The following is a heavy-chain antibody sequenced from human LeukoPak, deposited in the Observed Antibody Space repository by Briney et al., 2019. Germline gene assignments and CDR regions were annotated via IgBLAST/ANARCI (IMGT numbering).Heavy chain of an antibody. J-gene: IGHJ4*02. CDR3: AKDRDRRTEYYFDY. D-gene: IGHD1/OR15-1a*01. V-gene: IGHV3-48*02. Sequence: GGSLRLSCAASGFTFSSYSMNWVRQAPGKGLEWVSYISSSSSTIYYADSVKGRFTISRDNAKNSLYLQMNSLRDEDTAVYYCAKDRDRRTEYYFDYWGQGTLVTVSS. CDR2: ISSSSSTI. CDR1: GFTFSSYS.